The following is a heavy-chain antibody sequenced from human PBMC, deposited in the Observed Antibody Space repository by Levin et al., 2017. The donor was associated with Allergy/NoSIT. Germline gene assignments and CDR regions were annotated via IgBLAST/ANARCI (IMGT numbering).Heavy chain of an antibody. CDR1: GGSISSYY. J-gene: IGHJ6*03. CDR3: ARVHSDFWSGYARVYYYMDV. D-gene: IGHD3-3*01. Sequence: ESLKISCTVSGGSISSYYWSWIRQPPGKGLEWIGYIYYSGSTNYNPSLKSRVTISVDTSKNQFSLKLSSVTAADTAVYYCARVHSDFWSGYARVYYYMDVWGKGTTVTVSS. CDR2: IYYSGST. V-gene: IGHV4-59*01.